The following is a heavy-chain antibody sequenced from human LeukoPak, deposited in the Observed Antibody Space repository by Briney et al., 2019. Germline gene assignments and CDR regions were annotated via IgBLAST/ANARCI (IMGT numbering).Heavy chain of an antibody. CDR1: GYTFTSYG. Sequence: EASVKVSCKASGYTFTSYGISWVRQAPGQGLEWMGWIGAYNGNTNYAQKLQGRVTMTTDTSTSTAYMELRSLRSDDTAVYYCARDRRALGATIAFDIWGQGTMVTVSS. V-gene: IGHV1-18*01. CDR2: IGAYNGNT. J-gene: IGHJ3*02. D-gene: IGHD1-26*01. CDR3: ARDRRALGATIAFDI.